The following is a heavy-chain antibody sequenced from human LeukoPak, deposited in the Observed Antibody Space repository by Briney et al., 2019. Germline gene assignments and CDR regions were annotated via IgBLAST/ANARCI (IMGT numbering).Heavy chain of an antibody. V-gene: IGHV4-30-4*08. J-gene: IGHJ3*02. CDR3: ARGKGGCSSTSCYEGYGAFDI. CDR2: IYYSGST. CDR1: GGSISSYY. Sequence: PSETLSLTCTVSGGSISSYYWNWIRQPPGKGLEWIGYIYYSGSTYYNPSLKSRVTISVDTSKNQFSLKLSSVTAADTAVYYCARGKGGCSSTSCYEGYGAFDIWGQGTMVTVSS. D-gene: IGHD2-2*01.